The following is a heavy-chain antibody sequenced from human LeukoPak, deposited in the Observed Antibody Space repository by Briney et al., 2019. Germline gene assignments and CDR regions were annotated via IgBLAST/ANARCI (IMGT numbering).Heavy chain of an antibody. CDR1: GVSINSYY. CDR3: ARIGSWYLDWFDP. D-gene: IGHD6-13*01. V-gene: IGHV4-59*01. CDR2: SYYSGST. J-gene: IGHJ5*02. Sequence: SETLSLACTVSGVSINSYYWSWIRQPPGKGLEWIGYSYYSGSTNYNPSLKSRVTISVDTSKNQFSLKLSSVTAADTAVYYCARIGSWYLDWFDPWGQGTLVTVSS.